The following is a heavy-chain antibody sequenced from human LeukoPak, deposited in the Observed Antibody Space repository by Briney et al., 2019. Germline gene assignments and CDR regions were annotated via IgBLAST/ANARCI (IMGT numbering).Heavy chain of an antibody. CDR3: TRDLASSGWYFLGVSYYYMDV. V-gene: IGHV3-49*03. Sequence: GGSLRLSCTASGFTFGEYAMSWFRQAPGKGLEWVGFIRSKAYGGTTEYAASVKGRFTISRDDSKSIAYLQMNSLKTEDTAVYYCTRDLASSGWYFLGVSYYYMDVWGKGTTVTVSS. D-gene: IGHD6-19*01. CDR2: IRSKAYGGTT. CDR1: GFTFGEYA. J-gene: IGHJ6*03.